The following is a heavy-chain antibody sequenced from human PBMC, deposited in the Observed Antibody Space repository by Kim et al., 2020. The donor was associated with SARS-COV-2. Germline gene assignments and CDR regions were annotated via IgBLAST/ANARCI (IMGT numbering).Heavy chain of an antibody. CDR2: ISAYNGNT. CDR1: GYTFTSYG. Sequence: ASVKVSCKASGYTFTSYGISWVRQAPGQGLEWMGWISAYNGNTNYAQKLQGRVTMTTDTSTSTAYMELRSLRSDDTAVYYCARIFVGGYYDYVWGSYPRGWFDPWGQGTLVTVSS. V-gene: IGHV1-18*01. J-gene: IGHJ5*02. D-gene: IGHD3-16*02. CDR3: ARIFVGGYYDYVWGSYPRGWFDP.